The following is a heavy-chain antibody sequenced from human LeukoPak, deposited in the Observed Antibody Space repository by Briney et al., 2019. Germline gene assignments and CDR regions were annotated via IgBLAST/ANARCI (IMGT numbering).Heavy chain of an antibody. V-gene: IGHV1-18*01. D-gene: IGHD6-13*01. CDR2: ISAYNGNT. Sequence: ASVKVSCKASGYTFTSYDINWVRQATGQGLEWMGWISAYNGNTNYAQKLQGRVTMTTDTSTSTAYMELRSLRSDDTAVYYCARDTAAAVSSWFDPWGQGTLVTVSS. J-gene: IGHJ5*02. CDR3: ARDTAAAVSSWFDP. CDR1: GYTFTSYD.